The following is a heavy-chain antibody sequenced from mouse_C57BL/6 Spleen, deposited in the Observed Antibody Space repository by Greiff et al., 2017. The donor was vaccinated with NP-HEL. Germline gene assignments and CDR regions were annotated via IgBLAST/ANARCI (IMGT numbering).Heavy chain of an antibody. D-gene: IGHD2-2*01. CDR1: GYAFTNYL. CDR3: GREKYGYDRRSYAMDY. CDR2: INPGSGGT. V-gene: IGHV1-54*01. Sequence: VQLQQSGAELVRPGTSVKVSCKASGYAFTNYLIEWVKQRPGQGLEWIGVINPGSGGTNYNEKFKGKATLTAAKSSSTAYRQLSSLTFEDSAVYFCGREKYGYDRRSYAMDYWGQGTSVTVSA. J-gene: IGHJ4*01.